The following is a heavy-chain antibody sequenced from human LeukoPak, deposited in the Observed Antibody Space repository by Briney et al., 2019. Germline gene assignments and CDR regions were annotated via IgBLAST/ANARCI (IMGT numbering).Heavy chain of an antibody. CDR2: INPNSGGT. CDR1: GYTFTGYY. J-gene: IGHJ4*02. V-gene: IGHV1-2*02. D-gene: IGHD6-19*01. Sequence: ASVKVSCKASGYTFTGYYMHWVRQAPGQGLEWMGWINPNSGGTNYAQKFQGRVTMTRDTSISTAYMELSRLRSDDTAVYYCARDLPWLVRYFDYWGQGTLVTVSP. CDR3: ARDLPWLVRYFDY.